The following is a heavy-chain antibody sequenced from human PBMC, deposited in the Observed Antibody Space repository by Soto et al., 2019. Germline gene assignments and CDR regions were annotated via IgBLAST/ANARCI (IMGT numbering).Heavy chain of an antibody. D-gene: IGHD6-13*01. CDR1: GFSLSTSGVG. CDR3: AHSKDYSSRLYTLDCDY. V-gene: IGHV2-5*02. Sequence: QITLKESGPTLVKPTQTLTLTCTFSGFSLSTSGVGVGWIRQPPEKALEWLALIYWDDDKRYSPSRKSRLTITKDTSKNQVVLTVTNVDTVDPATYYCAHSKDYSSRLYTLDCDYGGQGTLVTVSS. J-gene: IGHJ4*02. CDR2: IYWDDDK.